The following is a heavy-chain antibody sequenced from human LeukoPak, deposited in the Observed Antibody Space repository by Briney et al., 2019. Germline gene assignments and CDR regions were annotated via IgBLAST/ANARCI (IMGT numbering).Heavy chain of an antibody. CDR2: IYPGDSDT. J-gene: IGHJ4*02. D-gene: IGHD4-17*01. V-gene: IGHV5-51*01. Sequence: GESLKISCKGSGYSLTNYWIGWVRQMPGKGLEWMGIIYPGDSDTTYSPSFQGQVTISADKSFSTAYLQWSSLKASDTAMYYCARHNVPVTPDYWGQGTLVTVSS. CDR3: ARHNVPVTPDY. CDR1: GYSLTNYW.